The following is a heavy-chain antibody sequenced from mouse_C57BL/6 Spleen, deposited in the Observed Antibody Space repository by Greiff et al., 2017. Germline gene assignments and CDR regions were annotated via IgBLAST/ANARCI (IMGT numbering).Heavy chain of an antibody. CDR1: GYTFTSYW. J-gene: IGHJ4*01. CDR2: IDPADGRT. V-gene: IGHV1-55*01. D-gene: IGHD2-12*01. CDR3: ARSSYCDAMDY. Sequence: VQLQQPGAELVKPGASVKLSCKASGYTFTSYWIHWVKQRPGQGLEWIGNIDPADGRTHYNQKFQSKATLTVDTSSNTAYMQLSSLTSEDAAVYYCARSSYCDAMDYWGQGTSVTVSS.